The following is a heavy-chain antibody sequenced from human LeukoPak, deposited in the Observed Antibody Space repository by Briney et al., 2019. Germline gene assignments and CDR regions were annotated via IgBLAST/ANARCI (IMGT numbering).Heavy chain of an antibody. CDR1: GGSISSGSYY. CDR2: IYTSGST. V-gene: IGHV4-61*02. Sequence: PSQTLSLTCTVSGGSISSGSYYWSWIRQPAGKGLAWIGRIYTSGSTNYNPSLKSRVTISVDTSKNQFSLKLSSVTAADTAVYYCARESLVVSWYYFDYWGQGTLVTVSS. CDR3: ARESLVVSWYYFDY. D-gene: IGHD3-22*01. J-gene: IGHJ4*02.